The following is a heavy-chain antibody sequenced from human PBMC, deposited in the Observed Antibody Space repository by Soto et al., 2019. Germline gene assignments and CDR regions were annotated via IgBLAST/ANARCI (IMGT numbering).Heavy chain of an antibody. CDR3: ARSGLGYGSGSYYNGGSTFYGMDV. V-gene: IGHV1-69*02. J-gene: IGHJ6*02. Sequence: GASVKVSCKASGGTFSSYTISWVRQAPGQGLEWMGRIIPILGIANYAQKFRGRVTITRDTSASTAYMELSSLRSEDTAVYYCARSGLGYGSGSYYNGGSTFYGMDVWGQGTTVTVSS. CDR1: GGTFSSYT. CDR2: IIPILGIA. D-gene: IGHD3-10*01.